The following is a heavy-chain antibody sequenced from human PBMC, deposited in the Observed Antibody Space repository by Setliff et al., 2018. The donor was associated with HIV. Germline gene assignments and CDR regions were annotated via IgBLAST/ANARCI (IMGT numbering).Heavy chain of an antibody. D-gene: IGHD6-19*01. CDR3: ARGAQWIDY. V-gene: IGHV4-4*09. J-gene: IGHJ4*02. Sequence: SETLSLTCAVYGGSFSGYYWSWIRQPPGKGLEWIGYIYTSGSTNYNPSLKSRVTMSVDTSKNQFSLKLSSVTAADTAVYYCARGAQWIDYWGQGTLVTVSS. CDR2: IYTSGST. CDR1: GGSFSGYY.